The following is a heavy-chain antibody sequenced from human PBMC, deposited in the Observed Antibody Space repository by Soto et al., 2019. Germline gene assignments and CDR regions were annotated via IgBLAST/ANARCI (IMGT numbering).Heavy chain of an antibody. CDR2: IYYSGST. V-gene: IGHV4-59*08. J-gene: IGHJ4*02. D-gene: IGHD5-12*01. Sequence: SETLSLTCTVSGGSISSYYWSWIRQPPGKGLEWIGYIYYSGSTNYNPSLKSRVTISVDTSKNQFSLKLSSVTAADTAVYYCARQSEWLRSFDYWGQGTLVTVSS. CDR3: ARQSEWLRSFDY. CDR1: GGSISSYY.